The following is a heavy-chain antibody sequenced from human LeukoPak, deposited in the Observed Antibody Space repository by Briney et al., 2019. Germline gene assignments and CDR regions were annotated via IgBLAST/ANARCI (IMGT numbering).Heavy chain of an antibody. V-gene: IGHV3-20*04. CDR1: GFTFSSYA. D-gene: IGHD4-23*01. Sequence: GGSLRLSCAASGFTFSSYAMSWVRQAPGKGLEWVSGINWNGGSTGYADSVKGRFTISRDNAKNSLYLQMNSLRAEDTALYYRAKSYGGNSVGAFDIWGQGTMVTVSS. CDR3: AKSYGGNSVGAFDI. CDR2: INWNGGST. J-gene: IGHJ3*02.